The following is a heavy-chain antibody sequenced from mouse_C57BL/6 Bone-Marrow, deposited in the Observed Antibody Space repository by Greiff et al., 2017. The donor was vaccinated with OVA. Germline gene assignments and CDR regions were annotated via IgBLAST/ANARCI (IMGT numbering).Heavy chain of an antibody. J-gene: IGHJ3*01. CDR1: GYTFTDYY. CDR3: ASYYGYRFAY. V-gene: IGHV1-19*01. Sequence: VQLQQSGPVLVKPGASVKMSCKASGYTFTDYYMNWVKQSHGKSLEWIGVINPYNGGTSYNQKFKGKATLTVDKSSSPAYMELNSLTSEDSAVDYCASYYGYRFAYWGQGTLVTVSA. D-gene: IGHD2-2*01. CDR2: INPYNGGT.